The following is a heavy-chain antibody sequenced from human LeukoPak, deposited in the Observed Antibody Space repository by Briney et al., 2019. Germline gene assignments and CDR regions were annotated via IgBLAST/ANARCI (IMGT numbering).Heavy chain of an antibody. CDR3: AKVAGYSYIGVYYFDY. J-gene: IGHJ4*02. D-gene: IGHD5-18*01. CDR1: GFTFSSYA. Sequence: PGGSLRLSCAASGFTFSSYAMNWVRQAPGKGLEWVSAISGSSGSTYYADSVKGRFTISRDNSKNTLYLQMNSLRAEDTAVYYCAKVAGYSYIGVYYFDYWGQGTLVTVSS. CDR2: ISGSSGST. V-gene: IGHV3-23*01.